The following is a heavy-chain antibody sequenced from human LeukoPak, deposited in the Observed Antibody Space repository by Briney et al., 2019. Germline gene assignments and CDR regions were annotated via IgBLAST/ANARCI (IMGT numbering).Heavy chain of an antibody. D-gene: IGHD6-13*01. Sequence: ASVKVSCKASGYTFTGYYMHWVRQAPGQGLEWMGWINPNSGGTNYAQKFQGRVTMTRDTSISTAYMELSRLRSDDTAVYYCARAKDSGSLPIHWGQGTLVTVSS. CDR3: ARAKDSGSLPIH. V-gene: IGHV1-2*02. CDR2: INPNSGGT. CDR1: GYTFTGYY. J-gene: IGHJ4*02.